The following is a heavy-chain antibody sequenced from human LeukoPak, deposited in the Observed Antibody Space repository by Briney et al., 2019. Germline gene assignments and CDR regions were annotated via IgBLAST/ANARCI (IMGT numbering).Heavy chain of an antibody. V-gene: IGHV4-59*01. CDR1: GGSISSYY. Sequence: SETGSLTCTVSGGSISSYYWNWIRQPPRKGLEWIGYSYYSGSTNYNPSLKSRVTISVDTSKNQFSLKLSSVSAADTAVYYCARGADSSGYYSIFYFDYWGEGTPVTLSS. CDR3: ARGADSSGYYSIFYFDY. D-gene: IGHD3-22*01. J-gene: IGHJ4*02. CDR2: SYYSGST.